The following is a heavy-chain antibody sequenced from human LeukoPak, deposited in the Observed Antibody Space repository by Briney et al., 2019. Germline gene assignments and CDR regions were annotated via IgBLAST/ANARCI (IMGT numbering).Heavy chain of an antibody. D-gene: IGHD3-10*01. V-gene: IGHV1-46*01. CDR3: IRGYGSGSYYNPLFDY. Sequence: ASVKVSCKASGGTFSSYAISWVRQAPGQGLEWMGIINPSGGSTSYAQKFQGRVTMTRDMSTSTVYMELSSLRSEDTAVYYCIRGYGSGSYYNPLFDYWGQGTLVTVSS. CDR2: INPSGGST. CDR1: GGTFSSYA. J-gene: IGHJ4*02.